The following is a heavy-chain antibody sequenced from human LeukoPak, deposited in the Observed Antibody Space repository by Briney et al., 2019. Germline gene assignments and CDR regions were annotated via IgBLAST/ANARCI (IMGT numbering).Heavy chain of an antibody. D-gene: IGHD2-15*01. CDR1: GGSISSYY. J-gene: IGHJ5*02. CDR3: ASVFGSTIP. CDR2: IYYSGST. Sequence: SETLSLTCTVSGGSISSYYWSWIRQPPGKGLEWIGYIYYSGSTNYNPSLKSRVTISVDTSKNQFSLKLTSVTPADTAVYYCASVFGSTIPWGQGTLVTVSS. V-gene: IGHV4-59*08.